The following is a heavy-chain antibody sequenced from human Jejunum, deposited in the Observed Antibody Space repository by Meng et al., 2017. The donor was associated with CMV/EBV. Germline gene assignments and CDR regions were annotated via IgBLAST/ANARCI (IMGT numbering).Heavy chain of an antibody. D-gene: IGHD1-14*01. Sequence: LSCTASGFSLRNYWMHWVRQAPGKGLVWVSHINSDESFTTYTDSVKGRFTISRDIAKNTLYLQMNSLRAEDTAVYFCARGGTKGLDYWGQGTLVTVSS. CDR3: ARGGTKGLDY. J-gene: IGHJ4*02. CDR1: GFSLRNYW. CDR2: INSDESFT. V-gene: IGHV3-74*03.